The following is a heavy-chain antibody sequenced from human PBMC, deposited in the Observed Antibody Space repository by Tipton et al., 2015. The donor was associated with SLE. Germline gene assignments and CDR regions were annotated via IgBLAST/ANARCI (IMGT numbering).Heavy chain of an antibody. D-gene: IGHD5-18*01. Sequence: SLRLSCAVSGFTFDDYAMHWVRQAPGKGLEWVSCINWNSGNIAYADSVKGRFIISRDNTKNSLYLQMNSLRAEDTAVYYCARGEPLWYEAFDYWGQGTLVTVSS. CDR1: GFTFDDYA. CDR3: ARGEPLWYEAFDY. V-gene: IGHV3-9*01. J-gene: IGHJ4*02. CDR2: INWNSGNI.